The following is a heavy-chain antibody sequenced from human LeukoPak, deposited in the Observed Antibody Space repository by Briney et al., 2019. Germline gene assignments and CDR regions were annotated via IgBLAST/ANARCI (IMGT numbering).Heavy chain of an antibody. CDR1: GGPFRGDS. J-gene: IGHJ3*02. Sequence: KPSETLSLTCAVYGGPFRGDSWSWIRQPPGKGLEWIGEINHSASTHYNPSLKSRVIISVDTSKNQLSLNLSSVTAADTALYYCATEGLAGTDTQWHVFDIWGQGTMVTVSS. V-gene: IGHV4-34*01. D-gene: IGHD6-13*01. CDR3: ATEGLAGTDTQWHVFDI. CDR2: INHSAST.